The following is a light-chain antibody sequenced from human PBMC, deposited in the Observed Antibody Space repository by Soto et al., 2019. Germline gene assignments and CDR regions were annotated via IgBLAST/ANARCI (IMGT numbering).Light chain of an antibody. CDR3: YSAADNNQGV. CDR2: KDS. Sequence: SSELTQPSSVSLSPGQTARITCSGDVLAKKYARWFQQKPGQAPVLVIYKDSERPSGIPERFSGSSSGTTVTLTISGAQVEDEADYYCYSAADNNQGVFGGGTKLTVL. J-gene: IGLJ2*01. CDR1: VLAKKY. V-gene: IGLV3-27*01.